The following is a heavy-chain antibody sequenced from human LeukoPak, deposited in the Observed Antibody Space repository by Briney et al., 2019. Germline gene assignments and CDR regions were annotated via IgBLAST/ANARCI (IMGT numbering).Heavy chain of an antibody. CDR1: GGTFSSYA. V-gene: IGHV1-69*05. CDR2: IIPIFGTA. Sequence: SVKVSCKASGGTFSSYAISWVRQAPEQGLEWMGGIIPIFGTANYAQKFQGRVTITTDESTSTAYMELSSLRSEDTAVYYCARDTAVAGTLDYWGQGTLVTVSS. CDR3: ARDTAVAGTLDY. J-gene: IGHJ4*02. D-gene: IGHD6-19*01.